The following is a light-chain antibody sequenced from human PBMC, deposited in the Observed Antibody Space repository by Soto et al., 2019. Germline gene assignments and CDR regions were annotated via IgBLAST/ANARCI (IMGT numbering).Light chain of an antibody. CDR1: QSVSSK. Sequence: EIVMTQSPATLSASPGERATLSCRASQSVSSKLAWYQQKPGQAPRLLIYRASTRATDIPARFSGSGSGTEFTLTISSLQSEDFAVYYCQQYNNRPPATFGQGTKVDIK. CDR3: QQYNNRPPAT. CDR2: RAS. J-gene: IGKJ1*01. V-gene: IGKV3-15*01.